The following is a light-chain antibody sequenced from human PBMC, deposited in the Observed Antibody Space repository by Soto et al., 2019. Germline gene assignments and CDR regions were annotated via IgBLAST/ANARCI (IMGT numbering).Light chain of an antibody. J-gene: IGKJ2*01. CDR2: AAS. CDR3: QQYDNLPYT. Sequence: DIQMTQSPSSLSASIGDRVTITCRASQTISTFLNWYQQKPGKAPNLLIFAASTLQGGVPSRFSGSGSGTDFTFTISSLQPEHIATYYCQQYDNLPYTFGQGTKLEIK. CDR1: QTISTF. V-gene: IGKV1-33*01.